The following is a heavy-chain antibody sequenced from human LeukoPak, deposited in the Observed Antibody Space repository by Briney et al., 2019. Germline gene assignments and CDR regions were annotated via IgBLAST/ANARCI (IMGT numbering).Heavy chain of an antibody. D-gene: IGHD5-18*01. Sequence: GGSLRLSCAASGFTFSSYSMNWVRQAPGKGLEWVSYISSSSSYIYYADSVKGRFTISRDNAKNSLYLQMNSLRAEDTAVYYCARDKIVDTGGWGQGTLVTVSS. V-gene: IGHV3-21*05. CDR1: GFTFSSYS. CDR2: ISSSSSYI. J-gene: IGHJ4*02. CDR3: ARDKIVDTGG.